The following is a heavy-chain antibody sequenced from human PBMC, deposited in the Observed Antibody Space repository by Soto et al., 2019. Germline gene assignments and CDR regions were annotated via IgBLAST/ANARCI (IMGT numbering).Heavy chain of an antibody. J-gene: IGHJ4*02. Sequence: GGSLRLSCAASGFTFSSYGMHWVRQAPGKGLEWVAVISYDGSNKYYADSVKGRFTISRDNYKNTLYLKMNRRRAEDADVYYCAKDVAPSSGWGSYSDFDFWGQGTLVTVSS. CDR3: AKDVAPSSGWGSYSDFDF. CDR1: GFTFSSYG. V-gene: IGHV3-30*18. D-gene: IGHD6-19*01. CDR2: ISYDGSNK.